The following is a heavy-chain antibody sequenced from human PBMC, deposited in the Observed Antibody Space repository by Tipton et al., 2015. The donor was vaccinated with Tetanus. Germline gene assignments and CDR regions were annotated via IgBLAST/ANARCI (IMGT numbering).Heavy chain of an antibody. V-gene: IGHV1-18*04. Sequence: QMQLVQSGAEVKKPGASVKVSCKASGYTFTSYGISWVRQAPGQELEWMGWISAYNGNTNYAQKLQGRVTMTTDTSTSTAYMELRSLRTDDTAVYYCARDQPTYDILTGYRPNMDVWGQGTTVTVSS. J-gene: IGHJ6*02. CDR2: ISAYNGNT. D-gene: IGHD3-9*01. CDR1: GYTFTSYG. CDR3: ARDQPTYDILTGYRPNMDV.